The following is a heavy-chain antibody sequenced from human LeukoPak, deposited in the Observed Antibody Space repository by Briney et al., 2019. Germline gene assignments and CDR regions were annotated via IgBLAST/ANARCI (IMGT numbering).Heavy chain of an antibody. CDR1: GGSFSGYY. V-gene: IGHV4-34*01. Sequence: NPSETLSLTCAVYGGSFSGYYWSWIRQPPWKGLEWIGEINHSGSTNYNPSLKSRVTISVDTSKNQFSLKLSSVTAADTAVYYCARGFAYYGMDVWGQGTTVTVSS. J-gene: IGHJ6*02. CDR2: INHSGST. CDR3: ARGFAYYGMDV.